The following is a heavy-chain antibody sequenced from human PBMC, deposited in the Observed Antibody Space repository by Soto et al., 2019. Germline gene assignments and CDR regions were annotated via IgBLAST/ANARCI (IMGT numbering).Heavy chain of an antibody. V-gene: IGHV3-66*01. J-gene: IGHJ3*01. Sequence: GGSLRLSCAVSGFSVSSNYMNRVRQAPGKGLEWVSFIYSGGNTYYADSVKGRFTISRDNARKSLYLQMNSLRLEDAAVYYCARGDYHDTTGPFSDAFAVWGPGTMVTVSS. D-gene: IGHD3-22*01. CDR2: IYSGGNT. CDR3: ARGDYHDTTGPFSDAFAV. CDR1: GFSVSSNY.